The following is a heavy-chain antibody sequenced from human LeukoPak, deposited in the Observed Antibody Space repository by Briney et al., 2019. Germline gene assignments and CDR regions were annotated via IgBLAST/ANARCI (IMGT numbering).Heavy chain of an antibody. D-gene: IGHD3-22*01. V-gene: IGHV4-39*07. CDR2: IYYSGST. CDR3: ARNMHSYYYDSSGYYY. J-gene: IGHJ4*02. CDR1: GGSISSPTYY. Sequence: SETLSLTCTVSGGSISSPTYYWGWIRQPPGKGLEWIGSIYYSGSTYYNPSLKSRVTISVDTSKNQFSLKLSSVTAADTAVYYCARNMHSYYYDSSGYYYWGQGTLVTVSS.